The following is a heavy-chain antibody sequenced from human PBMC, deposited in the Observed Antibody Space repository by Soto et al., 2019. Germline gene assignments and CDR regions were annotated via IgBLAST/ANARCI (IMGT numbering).Heavy chain of an antibody. V-gene: IGHV3-48*01. CDR2: ISSSSSTI. D-gene: IGHD6-13*01. CDR3: ARHPERIAQIGWFDP. J-gene: IGHJ5*02. Sequence: EVQLVESGGGLVQPGGSLRLSCAACGFTVSSYSMNWVRQAPGKGLEWVSYISSSSSTIYYADSVKGRFTISRDNAKNSLYLQMNSLRAEDTAVYYCARHPERIAQIGWFDPWGQGTLVTVSS. CDR1: GFTVSSYS.